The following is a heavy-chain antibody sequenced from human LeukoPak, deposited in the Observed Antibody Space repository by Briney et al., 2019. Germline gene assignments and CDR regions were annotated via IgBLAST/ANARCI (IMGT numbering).Heavy chain of an antibody. CDR1: GFTFSSNG. CDR2: TRYDESKT. D-gene: IGHD1-26*01. V-gene: IGHV3-30*02. Sequence: GGSLRLSCAASGFTFSSNGMHWVRQTPGKGLDWVAFTRYDESKTFYGDSVRGRFTISRDNSKNTLYLQMNSLTIDDSAVYYCAKARYSGSPALDFWGQGTLVTVSS. CDR3: AKARYSGSPALDF. J-gene: IGHJ4*02.